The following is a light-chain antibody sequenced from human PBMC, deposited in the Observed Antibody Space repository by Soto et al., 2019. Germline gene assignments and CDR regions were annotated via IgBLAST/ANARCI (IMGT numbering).Light chain of an antibody. CDR2: EVS. V-gene: IGLV2-14*01. CDR3: GSYTSTDTPFV. Sequence: QSALAQPSSVSGSPGQSITISCTGTSTDVGGYNYVSWYQHHPGKGPKLIIYEVSNRLSGVSDRFSGSKSGNKASLIISNLEAEDESDYYCGSYTSTDTPFVFGTGTKVTVL. CDR1: STDVGGYNY. J-gene: IGLJ1*01.